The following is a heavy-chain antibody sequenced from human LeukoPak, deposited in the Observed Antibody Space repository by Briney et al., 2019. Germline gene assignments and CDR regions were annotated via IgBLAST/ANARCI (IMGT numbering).Heavy chain of an antibody. V-gene: IGHV4-34*01. J-gene: IGHJ6*02. CDR2: INHSGST. D-gene: IGHD4-11*01. CDR1: GGSFSGYY. Sequence: PSETLSLTCAVYGGSFSGYYWSWIRQPPGKGLEWIGEINHSGSTNCNPSLKSRVTISVDTSKNQFSLKLSSVTAADTAVYYCARLQIYYYGMDVWGQGTTVTVSS. CDR3: ARLQIYYYGMDV.